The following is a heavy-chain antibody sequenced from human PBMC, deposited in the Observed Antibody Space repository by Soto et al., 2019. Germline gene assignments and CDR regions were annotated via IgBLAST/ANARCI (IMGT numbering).Heavy chain of an antibody. Sequence: KPSETLSLTCTVSGGSISSYYWSWIRQPPGKGLEWIGYIYYSGSTNYNPSLKSRVTISVDTSKNQFSLKLSSVTAADTAVYYCARDIGYSYGQTYGMDVWGQGTTVTVSS. J-gene: IGHJ6*02. V-gene: IGHV4-59*01. D-gene: IGHD5-18*01. CDR2: IYYSGST. CDR1: GGSISSYY. CDR3: ARDIGYSYGQTYGMDV.